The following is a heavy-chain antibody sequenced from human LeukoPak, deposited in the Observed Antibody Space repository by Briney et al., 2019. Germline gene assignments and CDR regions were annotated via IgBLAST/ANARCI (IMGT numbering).Heavy chain of an antibody. CDR3: ARVLRYFDWPVY. J-gene: IGHJ4*02. CDR1: GFTFSSYS. CDR2: ISSSSSYI. D-gene: IGHD3-9*01. Sequence: PGGSLRLSCAASGFTFSSYSMNWVRQAPGKGLEWVSSISSSSSYIYYADSVKGRFTISRDNAKNSLYLQMNSLRAEDTAVYYCARVLRYFDWPVYWGQGTLVTVSS. V-gene: IGHV3-21*01.